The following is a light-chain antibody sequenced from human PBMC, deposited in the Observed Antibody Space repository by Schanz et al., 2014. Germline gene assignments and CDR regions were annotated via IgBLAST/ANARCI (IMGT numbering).Light chain of an antibody. J-gene: IGKJ4*01. V-gene: IGKV3D-20*02. CDR3: QQRSTWFS. CDR1: QSVSSSY. Sequence: EIVLTQSPATLSLSPGERATLSCRASQSVSSSYLAWYQQKPGQAPRLLIYGASTRATGIPARFSGSGSGXEFPLTISSLAPXXXAVYYCQQRSTWFSFGGGTRVEIK. CDR2: GAS.